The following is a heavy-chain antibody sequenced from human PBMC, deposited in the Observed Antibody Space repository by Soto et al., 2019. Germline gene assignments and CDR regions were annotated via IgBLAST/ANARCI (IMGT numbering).Heavy chain of an antibody. CDR1: GGSISSSSYY. J-gene: IGHJ6*02. Sequence: SETLSLTXTVSGGSISSSSYYWGRIRQPPGKGLEWIGSIYYSGSTYYNPSLKSRVTISVDTSKNQFSLKLSSVTAADTAVYYCARILRYFDWLPNVYGMDVWGQGTTVTVSS. CDR2: IYYSGST. V-gene: IGHV4-39*01. D-gene: IGHD3-9*01. CDR3: ARILRYFDWLPNVYGMDV.